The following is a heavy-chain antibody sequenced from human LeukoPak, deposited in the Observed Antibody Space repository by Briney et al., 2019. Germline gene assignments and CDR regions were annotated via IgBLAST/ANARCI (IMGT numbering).Heavy chain of an antibody. CDR2: ISWNSGSI. V-gene: IGHV3-9*01. D-gene: IGHD3-16*01. CDR3: VKAYGY. J-gene: IGHJ4*02. Sequence: GGSLRLSCAASGFTFDDYAMHWVRHAPGKGLEWVSGISWNSGSIVYADSVKGRFTISRDNAKNSLYLQMNSLRAEDTALYYCVKAYGYWGQGTLVTVSS. CDR1: GFTFDDYA.